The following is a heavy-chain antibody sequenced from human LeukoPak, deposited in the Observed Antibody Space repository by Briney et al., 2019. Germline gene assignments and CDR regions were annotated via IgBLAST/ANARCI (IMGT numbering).Heavy chain of an antibody. V-gene: IGHV4-39*01. J-gene: IGHJ5*02. CDR3: ARLGYDILWGFDP. CDR1: GGSISSSSYY. Sequence: SETLSLTCTVSGGSISSSSYYWGWIRQPPGKGLEWIGSIYYSGSTYYNPSLKSRVTMSVDTSKNQFSLKLTSVTAADTAVYYCARLGYDILWGFDPWGQGTLVTVSS. CDR2: IYYSGST. D-gene: IGHD3-9*01.